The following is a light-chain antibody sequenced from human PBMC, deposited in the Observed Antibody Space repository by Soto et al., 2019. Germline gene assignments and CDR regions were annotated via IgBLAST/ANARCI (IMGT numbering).Light chain of an antibody. CDR2: GAS. V-gene: IGKV3-20*01. CDR1: QSVSSSY. J-gene: IGKJ2*01. CDR3: QQYGSSSYT. Sequence: EIVLTQSPGTLSLSPGERATLSCRASQSVSSSYLAWYQQKPGQAPRLLIYGASGRATGIPDRFSGSGSGTDFTLTISRLEPEDFAVYYCQQYGSSSYTFGQGTKLELK.